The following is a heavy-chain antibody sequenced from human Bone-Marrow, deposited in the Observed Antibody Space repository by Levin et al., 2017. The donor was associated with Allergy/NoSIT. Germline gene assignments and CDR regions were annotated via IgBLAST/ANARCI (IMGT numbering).Heavy chain of an antibody. D-gene: IGHD1-26*01. CDR2: ISAYNGDT. Sequence: ASVKVSCKTSGHTFPNYGFTWVRQAPGQGLEWLGWISAYNGDTNYAPRIRGRVSLTTDTPTSTVYMELWSLRSDDTAVYYCARGLGGLGYYFDYWGQGTLVTVS. V-gene: IGHV1-18*01. J-gene: IGHJ4*02. CDR3: ARGLGGLGYYFDY. CDR1: GHTFPNYG.